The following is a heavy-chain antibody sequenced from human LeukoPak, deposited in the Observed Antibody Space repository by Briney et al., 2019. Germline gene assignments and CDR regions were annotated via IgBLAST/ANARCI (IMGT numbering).Heavy chain of an antibody. CDR2: TRNRANSYTT. CDR1: GFTFSSYA. D-gene: IGHD1/OR15-1a*01. V-gene: IGHV3-72*01. Sequence: GGSLRLSCAASGFTFSSYAMSWVRQAPGKGLEWVGRTRNRANSYTTEYAASVKGRFTISRDDSKNSLYLQMNSLKIEDTAVYYCARGTNNPSDMWGQGTVVTVSS. J-gene: IGHJ3*02. CDR3: ARGTNNPSDM.